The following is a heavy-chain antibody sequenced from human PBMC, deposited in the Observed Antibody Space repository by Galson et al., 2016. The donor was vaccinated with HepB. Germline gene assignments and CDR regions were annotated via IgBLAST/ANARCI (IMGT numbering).Heavy chain of an antibody. CDR1: GFTFSSFW. Sequence: SLRLSCAASGFTFSSFWMTWVRQAPGKGLEWVANIKQDGGEKYYVDSVKGRFTISRDNAKNSLYLQMNSLRAEDTAVYYCASWLNWVRGTIKSDYWGQGTLVTVSS. D-gene: IGHD3-10*01. CDR2: IKQDGGEK. J-gene: IGHJ4*02. CDR3: ASWLNWVRGTIKSDY. V-gene: IGHV3-7*01.